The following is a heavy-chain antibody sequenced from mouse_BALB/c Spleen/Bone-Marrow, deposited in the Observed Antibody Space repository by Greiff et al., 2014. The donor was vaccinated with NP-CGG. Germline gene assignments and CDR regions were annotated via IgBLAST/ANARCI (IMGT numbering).Heavy chain of an antibody. J-gene: IGHJ3*01. D-gene: IGHD3-1*01. CDR1: GYNFTSYW. V-gene: IGHV1-55*01. Sequence: VQRVESGAELVKPGTSVKLSCKASGYNFTSYWINWVKLRPGQGLEWIGDIYPGSGSTNYNEKFKSKATLTVDTSSSTAYIQLSSLASEDSALYYCARFSQLGLLAYWGQGTLVTVSA. CDR3: ARFSQLGLLAY. CDR2: IYPGSGST.